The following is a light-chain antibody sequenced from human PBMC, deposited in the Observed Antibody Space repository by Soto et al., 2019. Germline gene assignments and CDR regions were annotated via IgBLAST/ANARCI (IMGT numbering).Light chain of an antibody. CDR1: QSVSSS. V-gene: IGKV3-15*01. Sequence: EIVVTQSPGSLSLSPGERATLSCRASQSVSSSFLAWYQQRPGQAPRLLIYATSSRASDVPARFSGGGSGTEFTLTIASLQSEDFAIYYCQQYNHWHRMLPVGGGTNV. J-gene: IGKJ4*01. CDR2: ATS. CDR3: QQYNHWHRMLP.